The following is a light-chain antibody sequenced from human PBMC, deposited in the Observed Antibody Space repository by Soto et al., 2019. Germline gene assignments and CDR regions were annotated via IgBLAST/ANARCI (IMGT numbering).Light chain of an antibody. CDR3: ISYTGSRSYV. Sequence: QSALTQPASVSGSPGQSITISCSGTSSDIGTYEHVAWFQQFPGKTPKLMIYSVSNRPSGVSYRFSGSKSGNTASLTISGLQAEDEADYYCISYTGSRSYVFGTGTKLTVL. CDR1: SSDIGTYEH. CDR2: SVS. V-gene: IGLV2-14*01. J-gene: IGLJ1*01.